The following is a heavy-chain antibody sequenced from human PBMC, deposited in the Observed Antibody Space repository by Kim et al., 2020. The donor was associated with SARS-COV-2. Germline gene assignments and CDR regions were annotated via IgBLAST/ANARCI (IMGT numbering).Heavy chain of an antibody. V-gene: IGHV1-46*01. CDR1: GYTFTSYY. D-gene: IGHD2-2*02. J-gene: IGHJ1*01. CDR3: ARDSLRGYQLLYARDFQH. Sequence: ASVKVSCKASGYTFTSYYMHWVRQAPGQGLEWMGIINPSGGSTSYAQRFQGRVTMTRDTSTSTVYMELSSLRSEDTAVYYCARDSLRGYQLLYARDFQHWGQGTLVTVSS. CDR2: INPSGGST.